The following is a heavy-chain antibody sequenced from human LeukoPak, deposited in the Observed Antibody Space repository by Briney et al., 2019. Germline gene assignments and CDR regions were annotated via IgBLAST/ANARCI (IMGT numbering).Heavy chain of an antibody. V-gene: IGHV3-23*01. J-gene: IGHJ4*02. Sequence: GASLRLSCEASGFTFINYGMSWVRQAPGKGLEWVSGISGSGGNTYYADSVKGRFTISRDDSKNTLYPQMNSLRAEDTAVYYCAKGGWLEYWGQGTLVTVSS. CDR2: ISGSGGNT. D-gene: IGHD5-24*01. CDR1: GFTFINYG. CDR3: AKGGWLEY.